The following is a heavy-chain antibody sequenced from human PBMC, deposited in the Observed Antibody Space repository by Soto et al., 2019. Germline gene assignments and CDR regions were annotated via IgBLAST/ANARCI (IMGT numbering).Heavy chain of an antibody. Sequence: ASVKVSCKASGYTFTSYAMHWVRQATGQRLEWMGWINAGNGNTKYSQKFQGRVTITRDTSASTAYMELSSLRSEDTAVYYCARDPIFGDYDLFDYWGQGTLVTVSS. CDR1: GYTFTSYA. V-gene: IGHV1-3*01. CDR3: ARDPIFGDYDLFDY. D-gene: IGHD4-17*01. CDR2: INAGNGNT. J-gene: IGHJ4*02.